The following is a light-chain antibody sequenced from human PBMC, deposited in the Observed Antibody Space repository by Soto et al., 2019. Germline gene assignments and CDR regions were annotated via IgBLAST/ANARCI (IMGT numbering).Light chain of an antibody. V-gene: IGKV3-15*01. CDR3: QDYSDWPTWT. CDR2: GAS. CDR1: HSISSSY. J-gene: IGKJ1*01. Sequence: TQSPGTLSLSPGERATLFCRASHSISSSYLAWYQQKPGQAPRLLIYGASTRAAGIPARFSGSGSGTEFTLIISSLQSEDFAVYYCQDYSDWPTWTFGQGTKVDIK.